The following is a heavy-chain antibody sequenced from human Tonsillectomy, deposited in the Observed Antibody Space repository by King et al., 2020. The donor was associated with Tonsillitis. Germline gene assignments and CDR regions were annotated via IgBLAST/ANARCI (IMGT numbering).Heavy chain of an antibody. CDR3: ARNRLIVVVPAANRGAFDI. V-gene: IGHV1-69*06. CDR2: IIPIFGTA. D-gene: IGHD2-2*01. Sequence: VQLVQSGAEVKKPGSSVKVSCKASGGTFSSYAISWVRQAPGQGLEWMGGIIPIFGTANYAQTFQGRVTITADKSTSTAYMELSSLRSEDTAVYYCARNRLIVVVPAANRGAFDIWGQGTMVTVSS. J-gene: IGHJ3*02. CDR1: GGTFSSYA.